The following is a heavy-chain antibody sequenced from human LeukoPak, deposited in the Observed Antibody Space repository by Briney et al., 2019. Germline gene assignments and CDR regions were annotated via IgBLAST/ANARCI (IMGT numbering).Heavy chain of an antibody. CDR2: ISWNSGSI. Sequence: GGSLRLSCAASGFTFDDYAMHWVRQAPGKGLEWVSGISWNSGSIGYADSVKGRFTTSRDDAKNSLFLQMNSLRAEDTAVYYCARDKDWAFDYWGQGTLVTVSS. CDR3: ARDKDWAFDY. D-gene: IGHD3/OR15-3a*01. V-gene: IGHV3-9*01. CDR1: GFTFDDYA. J-gene: IGHJ4*02.